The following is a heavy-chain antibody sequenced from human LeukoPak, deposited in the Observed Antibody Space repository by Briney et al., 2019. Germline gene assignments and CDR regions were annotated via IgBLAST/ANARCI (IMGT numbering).Heavy chain of an antibody. CDR2: ISGHGGST. CDR1: GFTFSTYA. D-gene: IGHD3-10*01. J-gene: IGHJ4*02. Sequence: PGGSLRLSCAASGFTFSTYAMSWVRQAPGKGLEWVSVISGHGGSTSYADSVKGRFTISRDNSKNTLYLQMNSLRAEDTAVYYCAKDWGYGSGSYYPAYWGQGTPVTVPS. CDR3: AKDWGYGSGSYYPAY. V-gene: IGHV3-23*01.